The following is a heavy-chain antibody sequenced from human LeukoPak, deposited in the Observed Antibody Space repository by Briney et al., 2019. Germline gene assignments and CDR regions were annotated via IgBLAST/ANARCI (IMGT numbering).Heavy chain of an antibody. J-gene: IGHJ4*02. CDR1: GGSISSSSYY. CDR3: ARDQYDFLTDY. CDR2: IYYSGST. D-gene: IGHD3-3*01. V-gene: IGHV4-39*07. Sequence: PSETLSLTCTVSGGSISSSSYYWGWIRQPPGKGLEWIGSIYYSGSTYYNPSLKSRVTISVDTSKNQFSLKLSSVTAADTAVYYCARDQYDFLTDYWGQGTLVTVSS.